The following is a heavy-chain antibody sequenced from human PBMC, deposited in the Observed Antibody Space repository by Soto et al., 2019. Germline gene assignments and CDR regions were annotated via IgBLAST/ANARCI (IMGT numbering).Heavy chain of an antibody. V-gene: IGHV1-8*01. J-gene: IGHJ4*02. CDR3: ARQQAMDY. CDR1: GYTFVNYE. CDR2: MNPHSGDT. Sequence: QVQLVQSGAEVKKPGASVKVSCKASGYTFVNYEINWVRQATGQGLEWLGWMNPHSGDTIYAQNFQGRVTMTRNTSITTAYMELNSLKSEDTAAYYCARQQAMDYWGQGTLVTVSS.